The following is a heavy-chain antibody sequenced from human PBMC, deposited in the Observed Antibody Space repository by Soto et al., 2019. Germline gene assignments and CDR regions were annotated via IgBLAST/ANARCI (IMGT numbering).Heavy chain of an antibody. CDR2: MSNSGST. V-gene: IGHV4-39*01. CDR3: ASMIRESYYYNYGMDF. J-gene: IGHJ6*02. D-gene: IGHD3-10*01. CDR1: GGSISRSSYY. Sequence: SETLSLTCMVSGGSISRSSYYWGWIRQPPGKGLEWIGSMSNSGSTYYNPSLKSRVTISGDMSRNQFSLNLSSVTAADTAVYFCASMIRESYYYNYGMDFWGQGTTVTVSS.